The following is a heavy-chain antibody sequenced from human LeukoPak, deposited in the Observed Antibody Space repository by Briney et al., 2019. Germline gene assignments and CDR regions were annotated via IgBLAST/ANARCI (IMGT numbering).Heavy chain of an antibody. CDR2: IPYDGSNK. D-gene: IGHD6-13*01. CDR3: AKDRYSTISAGGTLDI. J-gene: IGHJ3*02. V-gene: IGHV3-30-3*01. CDR1: GFTFSSYA. Sequence: GGSLRLSCAASGFTFSSYAMHWVRQAPGKGLEWVAVIPYDGSNKYYADSVKGRFTISRDNSKNTLYLQMNSLRAEDTAVYYCAKDRYSTISAGGTLDIWGQGTMVTVSS.